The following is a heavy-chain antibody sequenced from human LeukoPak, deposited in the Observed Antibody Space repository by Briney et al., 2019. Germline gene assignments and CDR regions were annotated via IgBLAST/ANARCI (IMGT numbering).Heavy chain of an antibody. V-gene: IGHV1-69*05. J-gene: IGHJ6*03. CDR3: ARVDRYHYYLDV. Sequence: SVTVSCKASGGTFSSYSITWVRQAPGQGLEWMGGIMPLFNTANYAQQFQGRVTITTDESTSTAYMELSSLRFEDTAMYYCARVDRYHYYLDVWGKGTTVTVSS. CDR2: IMPLFNTA. CDR1: GGTFSSYS.